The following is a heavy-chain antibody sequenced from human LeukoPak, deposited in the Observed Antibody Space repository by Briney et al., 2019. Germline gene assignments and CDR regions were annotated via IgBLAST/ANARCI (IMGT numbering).Heavy chain of an antibody. CDR1: GYTFTGYY. J-gene: IGHJ4*02. V-gene: IGHV1-2*02. CDR2: INPNSGGT. D-gene: IGHD1-26*01. Sequence: GASVKVSCKASGYTFTGYYMHWVRQAPGQGLEWMGWINPNSGGTNYAQKFQGRVTMTRDTSISTAYMEVSRVRSDDTAVYYCARDTGIVGPTRFDYWGQGTLVIVSS. CDR3: ARDTGIVGPTRFDY.